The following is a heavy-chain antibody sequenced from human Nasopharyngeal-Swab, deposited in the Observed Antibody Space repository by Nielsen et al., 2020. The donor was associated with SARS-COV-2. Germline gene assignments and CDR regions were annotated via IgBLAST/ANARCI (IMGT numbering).Heavy chain of an antibody. Sequence: SETLSLTCTVSGGPLTSSSYYWGWIRQPPGKGLEWIGSVYYSAGTYYNPSRQSRVTISADTYKNQSSLKLTSVTAADTAVYYCAYDIDPWGQGTLVTVSS. CDR1: GGPLTSSSYY. V-gene: IGHV4-39*07. CDR2: VYYSAGT. D-gene: IGHD3-9*01. CDR3: AYDIDP. J-gene: IGHJ5*02.